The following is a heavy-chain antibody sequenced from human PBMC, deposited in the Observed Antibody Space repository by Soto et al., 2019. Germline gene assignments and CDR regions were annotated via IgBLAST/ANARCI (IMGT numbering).Heavy chain of an antibody. D-gene: IGHD3-10*01. J-gene: IGHJ4*02. CDR1: GYTFTSSG. CDR2: ISAYNGNT. CDR3: ARDHGPYYYGSGSYRPDY. V-gene: IGHV1-18*01. Sequence: ASVKVSCKASGYTFTSSGISWVRQAPGQGLEWMGWISAYNGNTNYAQKLQGRVTMTTDTPTSTAYMELRSLRSDDTAVYYCARDHGPYYYGSGSYRPDYWGQGTLVTVSS.